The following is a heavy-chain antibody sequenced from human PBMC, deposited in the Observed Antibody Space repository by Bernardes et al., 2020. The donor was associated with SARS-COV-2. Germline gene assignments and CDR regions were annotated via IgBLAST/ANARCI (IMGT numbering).Heavy chain of an antibody. Sequence: SETLSLTCTVSGGSIISGSYYWSWIRQPAGKGLEWIGRVYTTGSTKYNPSLKSRVTISVDKSKNQFSLKVTSVTAADTAVYYCARDLMTLPDIAAAGTEGNWFDSWGQGMLVTVSS. V-gene: IGHV4-61*02. J-gene: IGHJ5*01. CDR1: GGSIISGSYY. CDR3: ARDLMTLPDIAAAGTEGNWFDS. CDR2: VYTTGST. D-gene: IGHD6-13*01.